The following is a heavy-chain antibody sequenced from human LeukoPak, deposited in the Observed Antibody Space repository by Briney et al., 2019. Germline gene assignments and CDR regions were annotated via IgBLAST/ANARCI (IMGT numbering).Heavy chain of an antibody. J-gene: IGHJ6*02. D-gene: IGHD3-10*01. V-gene: IGHV1-8*01. CDR2: MNPNSGNT. Sequence: ASVKVSCKASGYTFTSYDINWVRQATGQGLEWMGWMNPNSGNTGYAQKFQGRVTMTRNTSISTAYIELSSLRSEDTAVYYCARGRYYYGSGSYSRGGKYYYYGMDVWGQGTTVTVSS. CDR3: ARGRYYYGSGSYSRGGKYYYYGMDV. CDR1: GYTFTSYD.